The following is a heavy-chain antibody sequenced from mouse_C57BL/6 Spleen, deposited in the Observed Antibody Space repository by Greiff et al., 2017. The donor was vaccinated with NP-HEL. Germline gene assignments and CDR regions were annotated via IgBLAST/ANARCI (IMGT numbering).Heavy chain of an antibody. V-gene: IGHV5-17*01. CDR1: GFTFSDYG. Sequence: DVKLQESGGGLVKPGGSLKLSCAASGFTFSDYGMHWVRQAPEKGLEWVAYISSGSSTIYYADTVKGRFTISRDNAKNTLFLQMTSLRSEDTAMYYCARGTGTTYFDYWGQGTTLTVSS. J-gene: IGHJ2*01. CDR3: ARGTGTTYFDY. D-gene: IGHD4-1*01. CDR2: ISSGSSTI.